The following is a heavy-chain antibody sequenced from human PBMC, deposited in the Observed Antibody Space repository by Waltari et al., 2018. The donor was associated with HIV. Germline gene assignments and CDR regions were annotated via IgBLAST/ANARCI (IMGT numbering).Heavy chain of an antibody. CDR3: VRGGEGTYGDY. D-gene: IGHD3-16*01. CDR1: GFSFSYYS. CDR2: ISRDSRYI. V-gene: IGHV3-21*01. J-gene: IGHJ4*02. Sequence: DVQLVEPGGGLVKPGGSLRLACAGSGFSFSYYSMNWVRQAPGKGVEWVSSISRDSRYIYYADSGKGRFTISRDNARNSLFLQMNSLRADDTAVYYYVRGGEGTYGDYWGQGTLVIVSS.